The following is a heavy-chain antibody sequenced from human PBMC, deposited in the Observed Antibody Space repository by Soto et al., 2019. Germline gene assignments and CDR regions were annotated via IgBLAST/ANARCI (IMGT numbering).Heavy chain of an antibody. J-gene: IGHJ6*02. CDR1: GFTFSSYS. V-gene: IGHV3-48*01. D-gene: IGHD2-2*01. CDR2: ISSSSSTI. Sequence: EVQLVESGGGLVQPGGSLRLSCAASGFTFSSYSMNWVRQAPGKGLEWVSYISSSSSTIYYADSVKGRFTISRDNAKNSLYLKMNSLRAGDTAVYYCARDGGLGYCSSTSGYPYYYYGMDVWGQGTTVTVSS. CDR3: ARDGGLGYCSSTSGYPYYYYGMDV.